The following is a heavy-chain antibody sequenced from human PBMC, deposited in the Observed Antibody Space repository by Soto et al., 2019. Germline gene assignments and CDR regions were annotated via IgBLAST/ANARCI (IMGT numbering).Heavy chain of an antibody. D-gene: IGHD2-15*01. CDR3: QVAAASPPLPRAFDV. CDR1: SGSITSSTFY. CDR2: IYYSGSGST. J-gene: IGHJ3*01. Sequence: QLQLQESGPGLVKPSETLSLTCTVSSGSITSSTFYWGWIRQPPGRGLEWIGSIYYSGSGSTYYTPSLKSRVTISGDTSKDQSSLILSSVTAADTAVYYCQVAAASPPLPRAFDVWGQGTMVTVSS. V-gene: IGHV4-39*01.